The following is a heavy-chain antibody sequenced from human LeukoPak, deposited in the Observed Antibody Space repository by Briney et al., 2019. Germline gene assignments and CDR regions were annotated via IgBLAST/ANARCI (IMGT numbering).Heavy chain of an antibody. V-gene: IGHV1-24*01. J-gene: IGHJ2*01. Sequence: ASVKVSCKASGYTLTESAVHWVRQAPGQRLEWMGGFDPEDGETIYAQKFQCRVTITSDTSTDTAYMELSSMRSEDTAGYYCATVLAVAVWRALCYFDLWGGGT. D-gene: IGHD6-19*01. CDR1: GYTLTESA. CDR3: ATVLAVAVWRALCYFDL. CDR2: FDPEDGET.